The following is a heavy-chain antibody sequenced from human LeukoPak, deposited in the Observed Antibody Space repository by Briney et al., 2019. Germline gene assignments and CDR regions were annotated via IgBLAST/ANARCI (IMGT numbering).Heavy chain of an antibody. CDR2: ISYDGSNK. CDR3: ARDSPRYSSSWYVLGSYFDY. D-gene: IGHD6-13*01. V-gene: IGHV3-30*04. CDR1: GFTFSSYA. J-gene: IGHJ4*02. Sequence: GSLRLSCAASGFTFSSYAMHWVRQAPGKGLEWVAVISYDGSNKYYADSVKGRFTISRDNSKNTLYLQMNSLRAEDTAVYYCARDSPRYSSSWYVLGSYFDYWGQGTLVTVSS.